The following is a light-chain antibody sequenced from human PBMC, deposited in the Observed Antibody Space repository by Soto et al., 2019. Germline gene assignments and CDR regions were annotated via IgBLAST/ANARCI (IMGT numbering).Light chain of an antibody. CDR2: DVT. J-gene: IGLJ2*01. CDR3: CSYAGTYAVV. Sequence: QSVLTQPRSVSGSPGQSVTVSCTGTSSDVGGYNFVSWFQQHPGKAPKLIIYDVTERPSGVPDRFSGSKSGNTASLTISGLQAEDEADYYCCSYAGTYAVVFGGGTKLTVI. V-gene: IGLV2-11*01. CDR1: SSDVGGYNF.